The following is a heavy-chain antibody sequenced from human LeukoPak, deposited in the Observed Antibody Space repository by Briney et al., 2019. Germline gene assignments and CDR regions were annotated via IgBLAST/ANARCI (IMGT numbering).Heavy chain of an antibody. CDR2: TYYRSKWYN. CDR1: GDSVSTNSAA. CDR3: ARGFLRNGFDY. J-gene: IGHJ4*02. Sequence: SQTLSLTCALSGDSVSTNSAAWNWIRQSPPRGLEWLGRTYYRSKWYNDYAVSVKSRITINPDTSKNQFSLQLNSVTPEDTAVYYCARGFLRNGFDYWGQGTLLTVSS. V-gene: IGHV6-1*01. D-gene: IGHD1-1*01.